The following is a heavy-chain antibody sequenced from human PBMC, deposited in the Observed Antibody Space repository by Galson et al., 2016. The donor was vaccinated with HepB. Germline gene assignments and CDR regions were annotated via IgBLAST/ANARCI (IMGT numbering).Heavy chain of an antibody. CDR2: ISSSSSYI. V-gene: IGHV3-21*01. J-gene: IGHJ4*02. D-gene: IGHD5-18*01. CDR3: ASGYSYGYFYY. Sequence: SLRLSCAASGFTFSSYSMNWVRQAPGKGLEWVSSISSSSSYIYYADSVKGRFTISSDNAKNSLYLQMNSLRAEDTAVYYCASGYSYGYFYYWGQGTLVTVPS. CDR1: GFTFSSYS.